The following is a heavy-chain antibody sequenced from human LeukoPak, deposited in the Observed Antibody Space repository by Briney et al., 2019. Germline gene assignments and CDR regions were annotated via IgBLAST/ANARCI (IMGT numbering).Heavy chain of an antibody. CDR2: IRYDGSNK. J-gene: IGHJ4*02. CDR1: GFTFSSYG. V-gene: IGHV3-30*02. CDR3: ATGTLTTVTTRASFDY. Sequence: QPGGSLRLSCAASGFTFSSYGMHCVRQAPGKGLEWVAFIRYDGSNKYYAGSVKGRFTISRDNSKNTLYLQMNSLRAEDTAVYYCATGTLTTVTTRASFDYWGQGTLVTVSS. D-gene: IGHD4-11*01.